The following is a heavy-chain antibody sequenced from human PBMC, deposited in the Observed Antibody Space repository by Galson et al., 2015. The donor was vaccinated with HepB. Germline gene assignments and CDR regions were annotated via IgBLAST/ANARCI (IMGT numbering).Heavy chain of an antibody. Sequence: ETLSLTCTVSGTSMIRGSDYWGWIRQPPGKGLEWIGSIDDSGSPDYHPSLKSRVTISVDTSKNQFALMLRSVTAADTAVYYCVNCSTTSCLPRTWGQGTLVTVSS. CDR3: VNCSTTSCLPRT. V-gene: IGHV4-39*01. CDR1: GTSMIRGSDY. D-gene: IGHD2-2*01. CDR2: IDDSGSP. J-gene: IGHJ5*02.